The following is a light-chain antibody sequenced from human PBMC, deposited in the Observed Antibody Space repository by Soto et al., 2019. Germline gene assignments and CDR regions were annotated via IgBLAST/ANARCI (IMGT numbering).Light chain of an antibody. CDR1: SSDIGSYHY. Sequence: QSALTQPASVSGSPGQSIAISCTGTSSDIGSYHYVSWYQHHPGKAPKLIIYEVSNRPSGVSDRFSGSKSGNTASLTISGLQAEDEADYYCSSYASSSILVFGGGTKLTVL. CDR3: SSYASSSILV. J-gene: IGLJ2*01. CDR2: EVS. V-gene: IGLV2-14*01.